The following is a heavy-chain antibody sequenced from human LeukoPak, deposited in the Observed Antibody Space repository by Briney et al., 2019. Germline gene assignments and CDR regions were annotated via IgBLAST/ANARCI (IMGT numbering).Heavy chain of an antibody. J-gene: IGHJ3*02. V-gene: IGHV4-30-4*08. D-gene: IGHD2-2*01. CDR3: ARDGVVVPAAKGVDEYDAFDI. CDR2: IYYSGST. CDR1: GGSISSGDYY. Sequence: SETLSLTCTVSGGSISSGDYYWGWIRQPPGKGLEWIGYIYYSGSTYYNPSLKSRVTISVDTSKNQFSLKLSSVTAADTAVYYCARDGVVVPAAKGVDEYDAFDIWGQGTMVTVSS.